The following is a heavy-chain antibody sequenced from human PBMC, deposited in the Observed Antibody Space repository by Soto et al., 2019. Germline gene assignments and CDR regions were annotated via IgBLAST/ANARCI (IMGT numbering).Heavy chain of an antibody. Sequence: PSETLSLTCTVSGGSISSGDYYWSWIRQPPGKGLEWIGYIYYSGSTYYNPSLKSRVTISVDTTKNQFSLKLSSVTAADTAVYYGARRWGRTFDYWGQGTLVTVSS. CDR1: GGSISSGDYY. CDR3: ARRWGRTFDY. V-gene: IGHV4-30-4*01. CDR2: IYYSGST. J-gene: IGHJ4*02. D-gene: IGHD7-27*01.